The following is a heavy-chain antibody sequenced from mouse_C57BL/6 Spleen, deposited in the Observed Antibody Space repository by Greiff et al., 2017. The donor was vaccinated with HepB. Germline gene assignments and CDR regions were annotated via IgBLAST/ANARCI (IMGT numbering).Heavy chain of an antibody. V-gene: IGHV2-3*01. CDR1: GFSLTSYG. D-gene: IGHD2-5*01. CDR2: IWGDGST. J-gene: IGHJ2*01. CDR3: AKESYSNYYFDY. Sequence: VKLVESGPGLVAPSQSLSITCTVSGFSLTSYGVSWVRQPPGKGLEWLGVIWGDGSTNYHSALIYRLSISKDNTKRQVFLKLISLQTDDTATYYCAKESYSNYYFDYCGQGTTLTVSS.